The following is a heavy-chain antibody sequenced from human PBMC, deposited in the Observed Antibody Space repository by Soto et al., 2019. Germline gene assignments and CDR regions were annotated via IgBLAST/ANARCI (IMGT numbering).Heavy chain of an antibody. J-gene: IGHJ4*02. CDR2: ISSSSDKT. V-gene: IGHV3-48*02. CDR1: GFSFSDYS. CDR3: ARLPKGSLVTA. D-gene: IGHD2-21*02. Sequence: LVESGGALVYPGGSLRLSCIASGFSFSDYSMNWVRQAPGKGLQWVSYISSSSDKTYYADSVKGRFTVSRDNAKNALFLEMNSLIDDDTATYYCARLPKGSLVTAWGQGTRVTVSS.